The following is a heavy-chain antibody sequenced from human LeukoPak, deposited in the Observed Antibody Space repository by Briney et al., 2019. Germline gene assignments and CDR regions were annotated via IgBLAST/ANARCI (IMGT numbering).Heavy chain of an antibody. Sequence: SVKVSCKASGGTFSNYAISWVRQAPGQGLEWMGGIIPIFGIPDSAQKFQGRLTITADESTTTAYMELSSLRSDDTAIYYCGLSGNYYYYYMDVWGKGTTVTISS. V-gene: IGHV1-69*13. CDR3: GLSGNYYYYYMDV. CDR2: IIPIFGIP. J-gene: IGHJ6*03. D-gene: IGHD6-25*01. CDR1: GGTFSNYA.